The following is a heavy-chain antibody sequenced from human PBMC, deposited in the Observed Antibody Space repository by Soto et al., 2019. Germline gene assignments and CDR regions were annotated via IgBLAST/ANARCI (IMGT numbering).Heavy chain of an antibody. CDR1: GFTFSSYA. CDR3: ARGPNIAVAGFSYYYYYGMDV. V-gene: IGHV3-30-3*01. CDR2: ISYDGSNK. J-gene: IGHJ6*02. D-gene: IGHD6-19*01. Sequence: GGSLRLSCAASGFTFSSYAMHWVRQAPGKGLEWVAVISYDGSNKYYADSVKGRFTISRDNSKNTLYLQMNSLRAEDTAVYYCARGPNIAVAGFSYYYYYGMDVWGQGTTVTVSS.